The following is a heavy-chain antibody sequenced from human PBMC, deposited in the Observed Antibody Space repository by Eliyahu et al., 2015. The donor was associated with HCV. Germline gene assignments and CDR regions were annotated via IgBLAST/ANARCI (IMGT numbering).Heavy chain of an antibody. D-gene: IGHD2-2*01. CDR3: ARTLLPAFSPYYYYYGMDV. CDR1: GGSFSGYY. Sequence: QVQLQQWGAGLLKPSETLSLTCAVYGGSFSGYYWSWIRQPPGKGLEWIGEINHSGSTQHKPSLKSRVTISVDTSKNQFSLKLSSVTAADTAVYYCARTLLPAFSPYYYYYGMDVWGQGTTVTVSS. J-gene: IGHJ6*02. CDR2: INHSGST. V-gene: IGHV4-34*01.